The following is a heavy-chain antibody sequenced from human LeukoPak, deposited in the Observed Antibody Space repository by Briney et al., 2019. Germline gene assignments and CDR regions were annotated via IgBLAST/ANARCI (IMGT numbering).Heavy chain of an antibody. CDR2: FDPEDGET. D-gene: IGHD5-18*01. V-gene: IGHV1-24*01. CDR3: ATLKRGYSYIFDY. CDR1: GYTLTELS. Sequence: GASVKVSCKVSGYTLTELSMHWVRQAPGKGLEWMGGFDPEDGETIYAQKFQGRVTMTEDTSTNTAYMELSSLRSEDTAVYYCATLKRGYSYIFDYWGQGTLVTVSS. J-gene: IGHJ4*02.